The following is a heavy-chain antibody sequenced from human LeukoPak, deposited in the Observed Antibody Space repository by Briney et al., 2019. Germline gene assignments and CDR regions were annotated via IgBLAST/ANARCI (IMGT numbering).Heavy chain of an antibody. D-gene: IGHD3-10*01. J-gene: IGHJ4*02. CDR3: AKKLLWFGEVIDY. CDR2: ISGSGGST. CDR1: GFTFSSYA. Sequence: GGSLRLSCAAPGFTFSSYAMSWVRQAPGKGLEWVSAISGSGGSTYYADSVKGRFTISRDNSKNTLYLQMNSLRAEDTAVYYCAKKLLWFGEVIDYWGQGTLVTVSS. V-gene: IGHV3-23*01.